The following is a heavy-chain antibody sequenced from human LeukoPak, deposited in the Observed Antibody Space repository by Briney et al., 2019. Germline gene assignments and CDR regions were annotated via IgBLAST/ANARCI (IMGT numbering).Heavy chain of an antibody. CDR3: ARLPRYYYIDV. J-gene: IGHJ6*03. CDR1: GDSISSYY. CDR2: IYYSGST. Sequence: PSETLSLTCSVSGDSISSYYWSWIRRPPGKGLEWIGYIYYSGSTDYNPSLKSRVTMSVDTSKSHFSLHLSSVTAADTAVYYCARLPRYYYIDVWGKGTTVTVSS. V-gene: IGHV4-59*01.